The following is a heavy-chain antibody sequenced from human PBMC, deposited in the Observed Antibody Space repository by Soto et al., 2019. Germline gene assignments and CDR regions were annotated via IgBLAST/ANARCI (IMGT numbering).Heavy chain of an antibody. CDR2: IYYTGNA. Sequence: TSETLSLTCSVSSGSISHGGYYWSWIRHHPRRGLEWIGFIYYTGNAYYSPSLESRVTLTVDRFKNEFSLDLTSVTAADAGVYYCARSFTPWNMNYYGVDVRGPGTTVTVSS. D-gene: IGHD1-1*01. J-gene: IGHJ6*02. CDR1: SGSISHGGYY. V-gene: IGHV4-31*03. CDR3: ARSFTPWNMNYYGVDV.